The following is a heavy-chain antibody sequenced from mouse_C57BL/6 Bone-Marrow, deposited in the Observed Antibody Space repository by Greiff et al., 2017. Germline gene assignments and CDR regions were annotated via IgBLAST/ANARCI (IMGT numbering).Heavy chain of an antibody. V-gene: IGHV1-50*01. CDR1: GYTFTSYW. D-gene: IGHD1-1*01. Sequence: QVQLQQPGAELVKPGASVKLSCKASGYTFTSYWMQWVKQRPGQGLEWIREIDPSDSYTNYNQKFKGKATLTVDTSSSTAYMQLSSLTSEDSAVYYCARRAYYYGSSSWFAYWGQGTLVTVSA. J-gene: IGHJ3*01. CDR2: IDPSDSYT. CDR3: ARRAYYYGSSSWFAY.